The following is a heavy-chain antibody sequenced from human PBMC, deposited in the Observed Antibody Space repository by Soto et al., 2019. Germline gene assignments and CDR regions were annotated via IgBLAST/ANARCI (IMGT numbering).Heavy chain of an antibody. CDR2: ISSASITT. Sequence: PGGSLRLSCAASGFTVSSFGMSWVRQAPGKGLEWVSTISSASITTYYADSVKGRFIISRDNSRNTLYPQMNGLRAEDTAIYYCAKSGSGWFGFDYLGQGTLLTVSS. CDR1: GFTVSSFG. J-gene: IGHJ4*02. D-gene: IGHD6-19*01. V-gene: IGHV3-23*01. CDR3: AKSGSGWFGFDY.